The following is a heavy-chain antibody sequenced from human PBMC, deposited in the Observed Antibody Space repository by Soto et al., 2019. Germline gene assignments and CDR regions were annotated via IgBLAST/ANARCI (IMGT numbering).Heavy chain of an antibody. CDR2: IHNSGSP. V-gene: IGHV4-30-4*01. CDR1: GGARKKVVYC. Sequence: TLADTCSVSGGARKKVVYCLSWIRQSQGKGLEWIGHIHNSGSPYNNPSLKSRVTISADTSMNQFSLALTSVTAADTAMYYCARGSTTEKVDSWGQGILVTVSS. CDR3: ARGSTTEKVDS. J-gene: IGHJ4*02.